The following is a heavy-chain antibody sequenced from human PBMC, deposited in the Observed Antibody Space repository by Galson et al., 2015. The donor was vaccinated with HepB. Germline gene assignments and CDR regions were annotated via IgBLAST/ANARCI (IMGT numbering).Heavy chain of an antibody. CDR1: GFTFSSHS. J-gene: IGHJ6*02. D-gene: IGHD2-2*01. V-gene: IGHV3-21*06. CDR2: ISRDSTYI. Sequence: SLRLSCAASGFTFSSHSMNWVRQAPGKGLEWVSSISRDSTYIHYTDSVKVRFTISRDSAQNSVYLQMNSLRADDTAVYYCTRGYSTATGSDGYYYYGMDVWGQGTTVSVSS. CDR3: TRGYSTATGSDGYYYYGMDV.